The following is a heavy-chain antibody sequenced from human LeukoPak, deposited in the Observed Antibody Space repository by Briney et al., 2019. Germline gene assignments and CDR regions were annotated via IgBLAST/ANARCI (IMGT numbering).Heavy chain of an antibody. CDR3: ARVPQDYYDSSGHFDY. Sequence: SETLSLTCTVSGGSISSSSYYWGWIRQPPGKGLEWIRSIYYSGSTYYNPSLKSRVTISVDTSKNQFSLKLSSVTAADTAVYYCARVPQDYYDSSGHFDYWGQGTLVTVSS. V-gene: IGHV4-39*07. J-gene: IGHJ4*02. CDR1: GGSISSSSYY. D-gene: IGHD3-22*01. CDR2: IYYSGST.